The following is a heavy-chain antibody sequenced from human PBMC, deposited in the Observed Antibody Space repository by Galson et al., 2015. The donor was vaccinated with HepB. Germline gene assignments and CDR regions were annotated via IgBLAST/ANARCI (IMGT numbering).Heavy chain of an antibody. D-gene: IGHD5-18*01. Sequence: SVKVSCKASGGTFSSYAISWVRQAPGQGLEWMGGIIPIFGTANYAQKFQGGVTITADESASTAYMELSSLRSEDTAVYYCASTPGGGYSYGPFDYWGQGTLVTVSS. V-gene: IGHV1-69*13. CDR3: ASTPGGGYSYGPFDY. J-gene: IGHJ4*02. CDR2: IIPIFGTA. CDR1: GGTFSSYA.